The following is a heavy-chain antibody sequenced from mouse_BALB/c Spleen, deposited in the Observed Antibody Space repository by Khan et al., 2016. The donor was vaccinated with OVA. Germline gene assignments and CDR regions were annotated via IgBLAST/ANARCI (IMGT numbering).Heavy chain of an antibody. CDR1: GFTFNNYA. J-gene: IGHJ4*01. V-gene: IGHV5-6-5*01. CDR3: TRGYYFGEMDY. CDR2: ISRANNI. Sequence: EVELVESGGGLVKPGGSLKISCAASGFTFNNYAMFWVRQTPEKRLEWVASISRANNIYYPDSVKGRFTISRDNARNILYLEMSSLRSEDTAMYYCTRGYYFGEMDYWGQGTSVTVS. D-gene: IGHD1-1*01.